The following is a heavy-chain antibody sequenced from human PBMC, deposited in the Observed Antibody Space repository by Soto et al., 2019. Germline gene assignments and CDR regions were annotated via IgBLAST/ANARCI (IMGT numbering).Heavy chain of an antibody. CDR3: AKFRGYVPNYSGTDV. Sequence: QVQLVESGGGVVQPGRSLRLSCAASGFTFSSYGIHWVRQAPGTGLEWVALISYDESKKYYADSVKGRFTISRDNSKNTLFLQVNSLRAEDKAWYYCAKFRGYVPNYSGTDVWGPGTTVTVAS. D-gene: IGHD5-12*01. V-gene: IGHV3-30*18. CDR2: ISYDESKK. CDR1: GFTFSSYG. J-gene: IGHJ6*01.